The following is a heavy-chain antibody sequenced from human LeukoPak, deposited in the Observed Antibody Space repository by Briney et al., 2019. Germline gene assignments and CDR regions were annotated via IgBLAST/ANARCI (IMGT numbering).Heavy chain of an antibody. CDR1: GYTFTSYG. D-gene: IGHD4-17*01. CDR3: ARDEGPYGDYAAEYFQH. J-gene: IGHJ1*01. CDR2: ISAYNGNT. V-gene: IGHV1-18*01. Sequence: GASVNVSCTASGYTFTSYGISWVRQAPGQGLEWMGWISAYNGNTNYAQKLQGRVTMTTDTSTSTAYMELRSLRSDDTAVYYCARDEGPYGDYAAEYFQHWGQGTLVTVSS.